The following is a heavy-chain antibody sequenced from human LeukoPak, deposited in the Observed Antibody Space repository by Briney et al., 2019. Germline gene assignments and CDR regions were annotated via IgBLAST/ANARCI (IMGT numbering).Heavy chain of an antibody. V-gene: IGHV3-9*01. D-gene: IGHD6-19*01. J-gene: IGHJ2*01. Sequence: SLRLSCAASGFSFNEYAIHWVRQAPGKGLEWVAGISWNSASIGYADSVKGRFTISRDNAKSSLYLQMNSLRADDTAVYYCARRIAGTGTGGYFEPWGRGTLVSVSS. CDR3: ARRIAGTGTGGYFEP. CDR2: ISWNSASI. CDR1: GFSFNEYA.